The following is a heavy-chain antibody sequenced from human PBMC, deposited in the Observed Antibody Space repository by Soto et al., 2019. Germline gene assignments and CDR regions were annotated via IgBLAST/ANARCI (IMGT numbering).Heavy chain of an antibody. CDR3: ARHNYGSGSTYFDY. CDR2: LYYSGST. CDR1: GGSIITYY. D-gene: IGHD3-10*01. V-gene: IGHV4-59*08. Sequence: QVQLQESGPGLVKPSETLSLTCTVSGGSIITYYWSWIRQPPGKGLEWIGYLYYSGSTNYNPSLTSRATXXAXTXXNQFSLKLNSMTAADTAVYYCARHNYGSGSTYFDYWGQGTLVTVSS. J-gene: IGHJ4*02.